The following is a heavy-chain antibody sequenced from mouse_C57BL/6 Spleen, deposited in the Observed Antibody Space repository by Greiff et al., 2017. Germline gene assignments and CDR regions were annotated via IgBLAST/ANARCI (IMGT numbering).Heavy chain of an antibody. V-gene: IGHV3-6*01. CDR3: ARAIYYGNFDY. D-gene: IGHD2-1*01. CDR2: ISYDGSN. CDR1: GYSIPSGYY. J-gene: IGHJ2*01. Sequence: EVQRVESGPGLVKPSQSLSLPCSVTGYSIPSGYYWNWIRQFPGNKLEWMGYISYDGSNNYNPSLKNRISITRDTSKNQFFLKLNSVTTEDTATYYCARAIYYGNFDYWGQGTTLTVSS.